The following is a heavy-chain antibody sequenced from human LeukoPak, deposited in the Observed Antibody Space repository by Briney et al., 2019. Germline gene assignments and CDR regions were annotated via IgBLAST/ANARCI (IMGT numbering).Heavy chain of an antibody. V-gene: IGHV4-39*01. CDR2: IYYSGST. J-gene: IGHJ6*03. CDR3: AKLYGARYGAELTYYYYYYMDV. Sequence: PSETLSLTRTVSGGSISSSSYYWGWTRQPPGKGLEWVGSIYYSGSTYYNPSRKSRVTISVDPSKNQFSLKLSSVTAADTAVYYCAKLYGARYGAELTYYYYYYMDVWGKGTTVTVSS. D-gene: IGHD4/OR15-4a*01. CDR1: GGSISSSSYY.